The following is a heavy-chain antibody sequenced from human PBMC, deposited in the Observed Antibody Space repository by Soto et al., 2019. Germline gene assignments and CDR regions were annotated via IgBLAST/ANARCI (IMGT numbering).Heavy chain of an antibody. CDR1: GGSFSGYY. V-gene: IGHV4-34*01. CDR3: ARGRSWGIVLLPAGLFWFDP. Sequence: SETLSLTCAGYGGSFSGYYWSWIRQPPGKGLEWIGEINHSGSTNYNPSLKSRVTISVDTSKNQFSLKLSSVTVADTAVYYCARGRSWGIVLLPAGLFWFDPWGQGTLVTVSS. J-gene: IGHJ5*02. CDR2: INHSGST. D-gene: IGHD2-2*01.